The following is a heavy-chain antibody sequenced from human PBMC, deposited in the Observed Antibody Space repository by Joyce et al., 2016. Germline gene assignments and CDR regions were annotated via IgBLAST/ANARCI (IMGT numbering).Heavy chain of an antibody. Sequence: QVQLVQSGAEVKKPGASVKVSCKASGYTFTSYYMDWVRQAPGQGLEWMGKINPSPGSTNYARKFQGRVTMTRDTSTSTVHMELSGLMSDDTAIYYCARDLRSGGYWGQGTLVTVSS. CDR1: GYTFTSYY. D-gene: IGHD1-26*01. CDR3: ARDLRSGGY. CDR2: INPSPGST. V-gene: IGHV1-46*01. J-gene: IGHJ4*02.